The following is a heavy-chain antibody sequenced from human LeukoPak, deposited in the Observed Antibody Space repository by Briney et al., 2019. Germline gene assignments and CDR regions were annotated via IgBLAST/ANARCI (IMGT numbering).Heavy chain of an antibody. CDR2: INWNGGST. J-gene: IGHJ4*02. CDR3: ARLSSDFDY. Sequence: GGSLRVACEASGLTFDDCGMGWVRLAPGKGQKWVSGINWNGGSTGYADSVKGRFTISRDNAKNSLYLQMNSLRAEDTALYHWARLSSDFDYGAQGTLVT. D-gene: IGHD6-25*01. V-gene: IGHV3-20*01. CDR1: GLTFDDCG.